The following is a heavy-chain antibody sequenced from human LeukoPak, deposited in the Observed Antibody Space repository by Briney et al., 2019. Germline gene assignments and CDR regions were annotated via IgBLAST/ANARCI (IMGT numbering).Heavy chain of an antibody. J-gene: IGHJ4*02. Sequence: GESLKISCKGSEYSFTSYWIGWVRPMPGKGLEWMGIIYPGDSDTRYSPSFQGQVTISVDKSISTVYLQWSSLKASDTAMYYCARQSRDGSKTRGYYFDYWGQGTLVTVSS. CDR2: IYPGDSDT. D-gene: IGHD3-10*01. CDR1: EYSFTSYW. V-gene: IGHV5-51*01. CDR3: ARQSRDGSKTRGYYFDY.